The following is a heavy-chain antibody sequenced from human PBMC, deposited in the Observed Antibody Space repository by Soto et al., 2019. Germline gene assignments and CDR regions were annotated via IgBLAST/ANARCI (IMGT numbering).Heavy chain of an antibody. D-gene: IGHD6-19*01. Sequence: EVQLVESGGGLVKPGGSLRLSCAASGFTFSSYSMNWVRQAPGKGLEWVSSISSSRSYIYYADSVKGRFTISRDNAKNSLYLQMNSLRAEDTAVYYCARDRGGGSGWSKGCFEPWGQGTLVTVSS. CDR3: ARDRGGGSGWSKGCFEP. J-gene: IGHJ5*02. V-gene: IGHV3-21*01. CDR1: GFTFSSYS. CDR2: ISSSRSYI.